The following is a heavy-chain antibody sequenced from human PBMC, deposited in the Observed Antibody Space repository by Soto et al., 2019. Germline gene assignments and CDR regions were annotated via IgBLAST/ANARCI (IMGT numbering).Heavy chain of an antibody. CDR2: ISAYNGNT. CDR3: ARDRGSYALDY. V-gene: IGHV1-18*01. CDR1: GYTFTSYG. J-gene: IGHJ4*02. D-gene: IGHD1-26*01. Sequence: QVQLVQSRAEVKKPGASVNVSCTASGYTFTSYGFDWVRQAPGQGLEWMGWISAYNGNTNYAQKLQGRVTMTTDTSTSTAYTELRSLRSDDTAVYYCARDRGSYALDYWGQGTLVTVSS.